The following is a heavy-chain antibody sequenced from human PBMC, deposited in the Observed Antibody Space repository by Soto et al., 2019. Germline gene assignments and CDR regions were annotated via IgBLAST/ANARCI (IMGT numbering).Heavy chain of an antibody. D-gene: IGHD2-2*01. Sequence: QLQLQESGPRLVKPSETLSLTCTVSSASISSSSYTWGGIRQPPGKGLEWIGSIYYSGTTYYNPSLNSRVTVSVAPSKIQFSLKVTSVTDADTAVYYCASLHGYRISSSCHGREAMDVGGQGTTVTVSS. CDR2: IYYSGTT. CDR1: SASISSSSYT. CDR3: ASLHGYRISSSCHGREAMDV. V-gene: IGHV4-39*01. J-gene: IGHJ6*02.